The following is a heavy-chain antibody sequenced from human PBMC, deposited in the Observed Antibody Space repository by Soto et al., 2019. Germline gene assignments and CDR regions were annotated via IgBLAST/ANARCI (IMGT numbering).Heavy chain of an antibody. D-gene: IGHD3-3*01. J-gene: IGHJ4*02. CDR1: GFSISSFY. CDR3: ARHWSGTDY. V-gene: IGHV4-59*08. CDR2: IHYSGST. Sequence: PSETLSLTCTFSGFSISSFYWIWIRQPPGKGLEWIGYIHYSGSTMYNPSLKSRVTISGDTSKNQFSLKLSSVTAADTAVYCCARHWSGTDYWGQGTLVTVSS.